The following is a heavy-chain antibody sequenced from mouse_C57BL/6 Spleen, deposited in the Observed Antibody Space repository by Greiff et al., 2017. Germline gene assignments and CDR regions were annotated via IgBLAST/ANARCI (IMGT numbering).Heavy chain of an antibody. J-gene: IGHJ2*01. CDR2: IYPGSGNT. D-gene: IGHD1-1*01. V-gene: IGHV1-66*01. CDR3: ARKGHYYGSSYFDY. CDR1: GYSFTSYY. Sequence: QVQLQQSGPELVKPGASVKISCKASGYSFTSYYIHWVKQRPGQGLEWIGWIYPGSGNTKYNEKFKGKATLTADTSSSTAYMQLSSLTSEASAVYYCARKGHYYGSSYFDYWGQGTTLTVSS.